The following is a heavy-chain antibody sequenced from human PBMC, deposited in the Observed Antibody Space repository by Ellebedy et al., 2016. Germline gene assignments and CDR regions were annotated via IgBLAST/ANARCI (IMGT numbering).Heavy chain of an antibody. J-gene: IGHJ3*02. D-gene: IGHD3-10*01. V-gene: IGHV4-34*01. Sequence: SETLSLXXAVYGGSFSGYYWSWIRQPPGKGLEWIGEINHSGSTNYNPSLKSRVTISVDTSKNQFSLKLSSVTAADTAVYYCAKGYYGSGSNTDAFDIWGQGTMVTVSS. CDR1: GGSFSGYY. CDR3: AKGYYGSGSNTDAFDI. CDR2: INHSGST.